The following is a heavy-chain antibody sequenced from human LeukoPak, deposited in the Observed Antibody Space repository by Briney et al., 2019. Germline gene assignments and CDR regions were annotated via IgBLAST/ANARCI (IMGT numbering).Heavy chain of an antibody. CDR3: ARAIAVRREDY. CDR2: INPNSGGT. D-gene: IGHD6-6*01. Sequence: ASVKVSCKASGSTFTDYYMHWVRQAPGQGLEWMGWINPNSGGTNFAQKFQGRVTMTRDTSISTAYMELSRLRSDDTAVYYCARAIAVRREDYWGQGTLVTVSS. J-gene: IGHJ4*02. V-gene: IGHV1-2*02. CDR1: GSTFTDYY.